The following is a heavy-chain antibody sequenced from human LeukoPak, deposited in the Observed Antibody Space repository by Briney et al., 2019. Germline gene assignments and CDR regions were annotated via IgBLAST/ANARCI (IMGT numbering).Heavy chain of an antibody. Sequence: PGRSLRLSCAASGFTFSSYGIHWVRQAPGKGLEWVAVIWSDGNNKYYADSVKGRFTISRDNSKNTLYLQMNSLRAEDTAFYYCATDHGDGYAGFDYCGQGTLVTVSS. J-gene: IGHJ4*02. CDR3: ATDHGDGYAGFDY. CDR1: GFTFSSYG. CDR2: IWSDGNNK. D-gene: IGHD5-24*01. V-gene: IGHV3-33*01.